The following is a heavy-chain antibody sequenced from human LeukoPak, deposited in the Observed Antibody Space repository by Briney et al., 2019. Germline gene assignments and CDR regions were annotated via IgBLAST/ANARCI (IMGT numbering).Heavy chain of an antibody. D-gene: IGHD3-9*01. J-gene: IGHJ4*02. CDR2: INHSGST. Sequence: SETLSLTCAVYGGSFNGYYWSWIRQPPGKGLEWIGEINHSGSTNYNPSLKSRVTISVDTSKNQFSLKLSSVTAADTAVYYCEIFYYDILTGYYIGDYWGQGTLVTVSS. V-gene: IGHV4-34*01. CDR1: GGSFNGYY. CDR3: EIFYYDILTGYYIGDY.